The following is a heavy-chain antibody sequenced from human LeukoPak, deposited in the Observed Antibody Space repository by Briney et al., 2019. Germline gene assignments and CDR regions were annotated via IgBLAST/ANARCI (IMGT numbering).Heavy chain of an antibody. J-gene: IGHJ1*01. Sequence: PSETLSLTCAVSGGSISSGGYSWSWIRQLPGKGLEWIGYIYHSGSTYYNPSLKSRVTISVDRSKNQFSLKLSSVTAADTAVYYCARLQSGGYFQHWGQGTLVTVSS. D-gene: IGHD3-3*01. CDR2: IYHSGST. CDR3: ARLQSGGYFQH. CDR1: GGSISSGGYS. V-gene: IGHV4-30-2*01.